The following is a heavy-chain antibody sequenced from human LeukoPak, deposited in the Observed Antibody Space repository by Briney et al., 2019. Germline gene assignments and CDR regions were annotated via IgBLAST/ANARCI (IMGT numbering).Heavy chain of an antibody. CDR3: ARTHSRIAVAGTGG. D-gene: IGHD6-19*01. Sequence: ASVKVSCKASGYTFTKHGFSWVRQAPGQGLEWMGWISAYNGNTNYAQKLQGRVTMTTDTSTSTAYMELRSLRSDDTAVYYCARTHSRIAVAGTGGWGQGTLVTVSS. CDR2: ISAYNGNT. J-gene: IGHJ4*02. CDR1: GYTFTKHG. V-gene: IGHV1-18*01.